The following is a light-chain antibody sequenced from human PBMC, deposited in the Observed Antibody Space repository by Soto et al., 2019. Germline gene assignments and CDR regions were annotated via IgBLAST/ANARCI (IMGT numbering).Light chain of an antibody. CDR1: SSNIGGNT. CDR2: SNN. CDR3: ATWDDSLDGHV. Sequence: QSVLPQPPSVSGTPGQRVTISCSGSSSNIGGNTVTWYQQFPGTAPRLLIYSNNHRPSGVPDRFSGSKSGTSASLAISGLQSEDEADYYCATWDDSLDGHVCGTGTKVTVL. V-gene: IGLV1-44*01. J-gene: IGLJ1*01.